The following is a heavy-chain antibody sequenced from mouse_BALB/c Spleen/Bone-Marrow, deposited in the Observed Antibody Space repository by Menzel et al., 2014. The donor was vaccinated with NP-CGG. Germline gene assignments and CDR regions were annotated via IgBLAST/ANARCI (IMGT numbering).Heavy chain of an antibody. Sequence: EVKLVESGPELVKPGASMKISCKASGYSFTGYTMNWVRQSHGKNLEWIGLINPYNGGTSYNQKFKGKATLTVDKSSSTAYMELLSLTSEDSAVYYCASDRYDVAMDYWGQGTSVTVSS. J-gene: IGHJ4*01. CDR3: ASDRYDVAMDY. CDR2: INPYNGGT. D-gene: IGHD2-14*01. CDR1: GYSFTGYT. V-gene: IGHV1-18*01.